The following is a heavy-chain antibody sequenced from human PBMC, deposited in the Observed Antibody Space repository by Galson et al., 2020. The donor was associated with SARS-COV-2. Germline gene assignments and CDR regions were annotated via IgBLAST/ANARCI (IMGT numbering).Heavy chain of an antibody. D-gene: IGHD3-3*01. Sequence: SETLSLTCTVSGGSVSSGSYYWSWIRQPPGKGLEWIGYIYYSGSTNYNPSLKSRVTISVDTSKNQFSLKLSSVTAADTAVYYCARSKITIFGVVTHFDYWGQGTLVTVSS. CDR2: IYYSGST. CDR1: GGSVSSGSYY. CDR3: ARSKITIFGVVTHFDY. V-gene: IGHV4-61*01. J-gene: IGHJ4*02.